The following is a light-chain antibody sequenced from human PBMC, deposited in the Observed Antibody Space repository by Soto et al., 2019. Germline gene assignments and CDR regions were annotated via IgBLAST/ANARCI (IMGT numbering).Light chain of an antibody. CDR2: SND. Sequence: QSVLTQPPSASGTPGQRVTISCSGSSSNIGSNSVNWYQQLPGTAPKLLIYSNDRRPSGVPDRFSGSKSGTSATLAISGLQYEDESDYDCAAWDDSLNGYVFGTGTKLTVL. V-gene: IGLV1-44*01. J-gene: IGLJ1*01. CDR1: SSNIGSNS. CDR3: AAWDDSLNGYV.